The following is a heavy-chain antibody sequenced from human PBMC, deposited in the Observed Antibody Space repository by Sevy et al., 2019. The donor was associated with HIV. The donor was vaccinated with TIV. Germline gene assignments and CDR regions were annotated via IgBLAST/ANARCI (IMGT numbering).Heavy chain of an antibody. D-gene: IGHD2-21*02. CDR2: ISHDERYK. Sequence: GESLKISCAASEFTFSNYDMHWVRQAPGKGLDWVAVISHDERYKNYAESVKVRFTISRDNFKNTLFLQMDSLRPEDTAVYFCARLVSCGGDCYYLDSWGQGALVTVSS. J-gene: IGHJ4*02. CDR3: ARLVSCGGDCYYLDS. CDR1: EFTFSNYD. V-gene: IGHV3-30*04.